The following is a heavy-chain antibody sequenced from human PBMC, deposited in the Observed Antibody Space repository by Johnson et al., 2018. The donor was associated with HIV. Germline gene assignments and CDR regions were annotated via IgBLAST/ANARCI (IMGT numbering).Heavy chain of an antibody. CDR2: ISYDGSIT. CDR1: GFTFSSYA. Sequence: QVQLVESGGGVVQPGRSLRLSCAASGFTFSSYAMHWVRQAPGKGLEWLAVISYDGSITHYADSVKGRFTISRDNAKNTLFLEMNGLGVEETAVYFCARDSSGSLDWGQGTMVTVS. V-gene: IGHV3-30*04. J-gene: IGHJ3*01. CDR3: ARDSSGSLD. D-gene: IGHD6-19*01.